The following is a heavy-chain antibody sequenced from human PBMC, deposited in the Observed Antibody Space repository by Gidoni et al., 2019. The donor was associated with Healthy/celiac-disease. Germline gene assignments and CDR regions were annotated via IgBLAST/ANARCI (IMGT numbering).Heavy chain of an antibody. CDR1: GFSPSNASMG. CDR3: ARKVGAVAQPDEGWFDP. V-gene: IGHV2-26*01. Sequence: QVTLKESGPVLVKPTETLPLTCPASGFSPSNASMGGSWIRQPPGKALEWLAHIFSNDEKSYSKSLKSRLTISKDTSKSQVVLTMTNMDPVDTATDYCARKVGAVAQPDEGWFDPWGQGTLVTVSS. CDR2: IFSNDEK. D-gene: IGHD6-19*01. J-gene: IGHJ5*02.